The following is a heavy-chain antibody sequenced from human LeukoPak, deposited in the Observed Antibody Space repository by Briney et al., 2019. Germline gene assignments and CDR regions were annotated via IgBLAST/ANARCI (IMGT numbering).Heavy chain of an antibody. CDR1: GNTFTSYG. CDR3: ARAQNYDFWSGYSLNWFDP. J-gene: IGHJ5*02. CDR2: ISAYNGNT. D-gene: IGHD3-3*01. Sequence: RASVKVSCKASGNTFTSYGISWVRQAPGQGLEWMGWISAYNGNTNYAQKFQGRVTMTTDTSTTTAYVELRSLRSDDTAVYYCARAQNYDFWSGYSLNWFDPWGQGTLVTVSS. V-gene: IGHV1-18*01.